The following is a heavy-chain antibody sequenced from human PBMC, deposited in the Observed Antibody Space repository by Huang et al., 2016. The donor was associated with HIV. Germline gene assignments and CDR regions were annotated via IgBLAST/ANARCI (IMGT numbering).Heavy chain of an antibody. Sequence: QVQLVQSGAEVKKPGASVKVSCKASGYTFIDYYIHWVQQAPGQGLEWRGWINPNSGGTNYAQKFQGRVTMSRDTSISTAYMELSRLRSDDTALYYCARVKTRYTYAKGPLDYWGQGTLVTVSS. CDR3: ARVKTRYTYAKGPLDY. CDR2: INPNSGGT. V-gene: IGHV1-2*02. J-gene: IGHJ4*02. D-gene: IGHD5-18*01. CDR1: GYTFIDYY.